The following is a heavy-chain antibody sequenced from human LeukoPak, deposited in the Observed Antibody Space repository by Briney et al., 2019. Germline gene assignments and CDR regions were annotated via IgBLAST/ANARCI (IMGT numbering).Heavy chain of an antibody. CDR1: GGSISSGGYY. CDR2: IYYSGST. CDR3: ARGVATVVSNWFDP. D-gene: IGHD4-23*01. J-gene: IGHJ5*02. V-gene: IGHV4-61*08. Sequence: SETLSLTCTVSGGSISSGGYYWSWIRQHPGKGLEWIGYIYYSGSTNYNPSLKSRVAISVDTSKNQFSLKLSSVTAADTAVYYCARGVATVVSNWFDPWGQGTLVTVSS.